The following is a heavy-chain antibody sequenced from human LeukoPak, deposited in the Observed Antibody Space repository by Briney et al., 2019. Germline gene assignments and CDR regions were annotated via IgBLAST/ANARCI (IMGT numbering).Heavy chain of an antibody. CDR2: IYHTGST. V-gene: IGHV4-30-2*01. CDR1: GGSISSGLYS. J-gene: IGHJ5*02. CDR3: ARPQYCSGTSCYWFDP. Sequence: SETLSLTCDVSGGSISSGLYSWSWIRQPLGKGLEWIGYIYHTGSTYYNPSLKSRVTISVDTSKNQFSLRLSSVTAADTAVYYCARPQYCSGTSCYWFDPWGQGTLVTVSS. D-gene: IGHD2-2*01.